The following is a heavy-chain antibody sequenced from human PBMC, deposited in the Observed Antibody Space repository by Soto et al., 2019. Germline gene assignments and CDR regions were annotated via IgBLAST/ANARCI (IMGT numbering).Heavy chain of an antibody. D-gene: IGHD5-12*01. CDR1: GVSISSAGYS. V-gene: IGHV4-30-2*01. CDR2: IDHSGST. CDR3: AAGGGLPRYY. Sequence: SETLSLTCAVSGVSISSAGYSWSWIRQPPGKGLEWIGYIDHSGSTYYNPALKSRVTISVDRHKNQLSLKLSSVTAADTAVYYCAAGGGLPRYYWGQGTLVTVSS. J-gene: IGHJ4*02.